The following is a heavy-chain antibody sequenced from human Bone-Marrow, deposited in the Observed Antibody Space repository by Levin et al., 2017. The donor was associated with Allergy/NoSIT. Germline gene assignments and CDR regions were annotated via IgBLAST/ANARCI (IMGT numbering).Heavy chain of an antibody. D-gene: IGHD1-7*01. CDR2: ISSSGSST. Sequence: PGGSLRLSCAASGFTFSKYIISWVRQPPGKGLEWVSSISSSGSSTYYRNSVKGRFIISRDNTWNSLYLQMNTLRVEDTAVYYCARVLNNWNLHYMDVWGKGTTVTVSS. V-gene: IGHV3-21*01. CDR3: ARVLNNWNLHYMDV. J-gene: IGHJ6*03. CDR1: GFTFSKYI.